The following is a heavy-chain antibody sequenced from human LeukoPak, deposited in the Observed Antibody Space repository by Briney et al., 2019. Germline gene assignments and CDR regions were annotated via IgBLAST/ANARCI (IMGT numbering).Heavy chain of an antibody. CDR1: GFTFSSYW. D-gene: IGHD3-16*01. V-gene: IGHV3-7*04. J-gene: IGHJ6*02. Sequence: GGSLRLSCAASGFTFSSYWMSWVRQAPGKGLEWVANIKQDGSEKYYVDSVKGRFTISRDNAKNSLYLQMNSLRAEDTAVYYCARGCDYVWGSYDSHGMDVWGQGTTVTVSS. CDR3: ARGCDYVWGSYDSHGMDV. CDR2: IKQDGSEK.